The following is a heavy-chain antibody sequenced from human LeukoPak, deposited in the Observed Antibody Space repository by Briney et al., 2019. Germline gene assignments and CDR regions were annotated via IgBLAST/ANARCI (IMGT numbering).Heavy chain of an antibody. CDR3: AKIELVTNNFDY. CDR1: GFTFSTYA. CDR2: ISNSGGST. D-gene: IGHD5-24*01. Sequence: GGSLRLSCAASGFTFSTYAMSWVRQAPGKGLEWVSSISNSGGSTYYADSVKGRFTISRDNSKNTLYLQMNSLRAEDTAVYYCAKIELVTNNFDYWGQGTLATVSS. V-gene: IGHV3-23*01. J-gene: IGHJ4*02.